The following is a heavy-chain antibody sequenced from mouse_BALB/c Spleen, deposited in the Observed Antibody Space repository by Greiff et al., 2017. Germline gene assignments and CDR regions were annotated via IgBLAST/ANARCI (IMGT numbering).Heavy chain of an antibody. CDR2: ISSGGST. D-gene: IGHD1-1*01. CDR1: GFTFSSYA. CDR3: AREEPYYGSSYGDY. J-gene: IGHJ2*01. V-gene: IGHV5-6-5*01. Sequence: EVQLVESGGGLVKPGGSLKLSCAASGFTFSSYAMSWVRQTPEKRLEWVASISSGGSTYYPDSVKGGFTISRDNARNILYLQMSRLRSEDTAMYYCAREEPYYGSSYGDYWGQGTTRTVSS.